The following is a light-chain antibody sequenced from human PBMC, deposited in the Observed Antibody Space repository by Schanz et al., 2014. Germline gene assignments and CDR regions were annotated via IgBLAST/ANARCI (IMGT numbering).Light chain of an antibody. CDR3: QQYYFTPQLT. CDR1: QNFGSSD. CDR2: GAS. Sequence: EIVLTQSPGTLSLSPGDRATLSCRASQNFGSSDLAWYQQKPGQAPRLLIHGASTRATGIPARFSGSGSGTEFTLTISSLQAEDVAVYFCQQYYFTPQLTFGGGTRVEIK. V-gene: IGKV3-20*01. J-gene: IGKJ4*01.